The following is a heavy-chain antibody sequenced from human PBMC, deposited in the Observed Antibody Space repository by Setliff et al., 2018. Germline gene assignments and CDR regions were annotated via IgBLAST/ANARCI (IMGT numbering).Heavy chain of an antibody. J-gene: IGHJ4*02. Sequence: ETLSLTCTVSGYSISSGYYWGWIRQPPGKGLEWIGNMYQSGTTYYNAALQSRVTLSIDTSKNHFSLKVSSVTAADTAVYYCARAASGNSKYYFGYWGQGTLVTVS. V-gene: IGHV4-38-2*02. CDR1: GYSISSGYY. CDR2: MYQSGTT. D-gene: IGHD3-3*01. CDR3: ARAASGNSKYYFGY.